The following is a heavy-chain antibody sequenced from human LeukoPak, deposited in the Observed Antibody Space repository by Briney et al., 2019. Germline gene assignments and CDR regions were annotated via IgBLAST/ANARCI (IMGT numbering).Heavy chain of an antibody. CDR2: ISGSGGST. CDR1: GFTFSSYA. Sequence: GGSLRPSCAASGFTFSSYAMSWVRQAPGKGLEWVSAISGSGGSTYYADSVKGRFTISRDNSKNTLYLQMNSLRAEDTAVYYCAKPMAVAGTLYFDYWGQGTLVTVSS. D-gene: IGHD6-19*01. V-gene: IGHV3-23*01. J-gene: IGHJ4*02. CDR3: AKPMAVAGTLYFDY.